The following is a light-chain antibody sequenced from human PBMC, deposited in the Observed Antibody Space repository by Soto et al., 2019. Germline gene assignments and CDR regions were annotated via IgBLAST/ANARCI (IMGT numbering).Light chain of an antibody. CDR1: QSLSTW. V-gene: IGKV1-5*03. Sequence: DIQMTQSPSTLSASVGDRVTITCRASQSLSTWLAWYQQKPGKAPKLLIYKASSLEGGVPSRFSGSGSGTEFNITVSSLQPDDFATYYCQQYNTYPLTFGGGTTVEIK. J-gene: IGKJ4*01. CDR3: QQYNTYPLT. CDR2: KAS.